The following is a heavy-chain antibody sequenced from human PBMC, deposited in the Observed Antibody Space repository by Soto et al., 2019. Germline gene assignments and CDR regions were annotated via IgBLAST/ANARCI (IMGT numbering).Heavy chain of an antibody. J-gene: IGHJ4*02. CDR2: IIPIFGTA. CDR1: GGTFSSYA. V-gene: IGHV1-69*13. D-gene: IGHD6-19*01. CDR3: ARSYSSGWWFDY. Sequence: ASVKVSCKASGGTFSSYAISWVRQAPGQGLEWMGGIIPIFGTANYAQKFQGRVTITADESKSTAYMELSSLRSEDTAVYYCARSYSSGWWFDYWGQGTLVTVSS.